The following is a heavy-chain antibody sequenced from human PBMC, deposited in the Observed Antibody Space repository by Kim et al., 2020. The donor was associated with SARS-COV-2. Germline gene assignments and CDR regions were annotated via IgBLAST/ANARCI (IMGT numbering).Heavy chain of an antibody. CDR1: GFTFGDYA. V-gene: IGHV3-49*03. J-gene: IGHJ4*02. Sequence: GGSLRLSCTASGFTFGDYAMAWFRQAPGKGLEWVGFIRSKADGGATDYAASVRGRFTISRDDSKSIAYLQMNSLKTEDTAVYYCTRDHPIDYWGQGILVIVSS. CDR3: TRDHPIDY. CDR2: IRSKADGGAT.